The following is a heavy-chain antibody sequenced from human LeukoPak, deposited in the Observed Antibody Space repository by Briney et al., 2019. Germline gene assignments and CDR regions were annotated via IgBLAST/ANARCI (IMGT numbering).Heavy chain of an antibody. D-gene: IGHD5-18*01. CDR3: AGRGGGYCNIHGRAV. J-gene: IGHJ6*04. CDR1: GFSLSTSGMR. Sequence: SGPALVKPTQTLTLTCTFSGFSLSTSGMRVNWIRQPPGKALEWLARIDWDDDKFYSTSLKTRLTISKDTSKNQVVLTMTTMDPVHTATYYCAGRGGGYCNIHGRAVWGKGATVPVSS. V-gene: IGHV2-70*04. CDR2: IDWDDDK.